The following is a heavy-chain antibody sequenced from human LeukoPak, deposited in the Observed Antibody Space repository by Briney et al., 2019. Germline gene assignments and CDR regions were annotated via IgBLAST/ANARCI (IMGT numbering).Heavy chain of an antibody. CDR3: ARGSSSSRSDALDY. D-gene: IGHD2-15*01. V-gene: IGHV3-53*01. CDR1: GFTFSSYA. Sequence: TGGSLRLSCAASGFTFSSYAMSWVRQAPGKGLEWVSVIYSGGSTYYADSVKGRFTISRDNSKNTLYLQMNSLRAEDTAVYYWARGSSSSRSDALDYWGQGTLVTVSS. J-gene: IGHJ4*02. CDR2: IYSGGST.